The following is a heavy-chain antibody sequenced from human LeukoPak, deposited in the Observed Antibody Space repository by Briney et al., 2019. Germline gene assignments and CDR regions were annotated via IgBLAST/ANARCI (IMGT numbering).Heavy chain of an antibody. CDR3: ARDGVRGRTVTTPIDY. D-gene: IGHD4-17*01. V-gene: IGHV4-39*07. CDR1: GGSISSSSYY. CDR2: IYYSGST. J-gene: IGHJ4*02. Sequence: PSETLSLTCTVSGGSISSSSYYWGWIRQPPGKGLEWIGSIYYSGSTYYNPSLKSRVTISVDTSKNQFSLKLSSVTAADTAVYYCARDGVRGRTVTTPIDYWGQGTLVTVSS.